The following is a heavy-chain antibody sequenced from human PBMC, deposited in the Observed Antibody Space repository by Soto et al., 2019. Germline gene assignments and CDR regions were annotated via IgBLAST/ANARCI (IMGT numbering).Heavy chain of an antibody. J-gene: IGHJ4*02. CDR1: GGSFTSNNW. V-gene: IGHV4-4*02. CDR2: IYRTGST. CDR3: ASRDPGTSADY. Sequence: QVQLQESGPGLVKPSGTLSLTCAVSGGSFTSNNWWTWVRQPPGQGLEWIGEIYRTGSTNYNPSLKSQVTISLDKPENQSPLKVTSLTAADTAVYYCASRDPGTSADYWGKGTLSPSPQ. D-gene: IGHD1-7*01.